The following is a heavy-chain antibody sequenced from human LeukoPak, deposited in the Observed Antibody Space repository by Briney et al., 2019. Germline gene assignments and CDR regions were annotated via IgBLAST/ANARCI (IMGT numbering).Heavy chain of an antibody. J-gene: IGHJ3*02. CDR3: ARQTRETSHAFDI. CDR1: GYSFTSYW. Sequence: GESLKISCKGSGYSFTSYWIGWVRQMPGKGLEWMGIIYPGDSDTRYSPSFQGQVTISADKSISTAYLQWSSLKASDTAMYCCARQTRETSHAFDIWGQETMVTVSS. D-gene: IGHD1-26*01. V-gene: IGHV5-51*01. CDR2: IYPGDSDT.